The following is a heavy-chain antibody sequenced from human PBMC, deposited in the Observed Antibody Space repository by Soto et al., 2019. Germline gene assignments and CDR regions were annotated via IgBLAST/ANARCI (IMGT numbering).Heavy chain of an antibody. CDR2: IDPSDSYT. Sequence: EXLKISCKCSGYXFTSYLLSWVRHMPGKGLELIGRIDPSDSYTNYSPAFQGHVTISAYKSISTAYLQWSRMKASDTAMYYCARVQLGYYFDYWGQGTLGTVSS. J-gene: IGHJ4*02. V-gene: IGHV5-10-1*01. CDR1: GYXFTSYL. D-gene: IGHD1-1*01. CDR3: ARVQLGYYFDY.